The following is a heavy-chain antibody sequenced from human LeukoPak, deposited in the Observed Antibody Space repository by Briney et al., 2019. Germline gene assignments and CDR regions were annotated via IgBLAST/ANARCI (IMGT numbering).Heavy chain of an antibody. Sequence: ASVKVSCKASGYTFTGYYMHWVRQAPGQGLEWMGWINPNSGGTNYAQKFQGRVTMTRDTSISTAYMELSRLRSDDTAVYYCAREYLGIAAAGADYWGQGTLVTVSS. CDR1: GYTFTGYY. V-gene: IGHV1-2*02. CDR3: AREYLGIAAAGADY. J-gene: IGHJ4*02. CDR2: INPNSGGT. D-gene: IGHD6-13*01.